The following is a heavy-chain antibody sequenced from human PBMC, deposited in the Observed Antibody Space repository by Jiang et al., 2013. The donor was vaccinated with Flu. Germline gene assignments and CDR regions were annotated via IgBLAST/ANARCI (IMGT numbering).Heavy chain of an antibody. V-gene: IGHV6-1*01. CDR3: ARGGASWPHYGMDV. J-gene: IGHJ6*02. Sequence: TYYRSKWYNDYAVSVKSRITINPDTSKNQFSLQLNSVTPEDTAVYYCARGGASWPHYGMDVWGQGTTVTVSS. CDR2: TYYRSKWYN. D-gene: IGHD2-2*01.